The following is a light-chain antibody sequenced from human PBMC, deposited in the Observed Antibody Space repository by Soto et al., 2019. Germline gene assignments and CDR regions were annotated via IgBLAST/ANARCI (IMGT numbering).Light chain of an antibody. V-gene: IGLV1-40*01. CDR1: SSNIGAGYD. CDR2: GNS. J-gene: IGLJ2*01. CDR3: QSFDGSLSGYVV. Sequence: QSVLTQPPSVSGAPGQRVTISCTGSSSNIGAGYDVHWYQQLPGTAPKLLIYGNSNRPSGVPDRFSGSKSGTSASLAITGLQAEDEADYSCQSFDGSLSGYVVFGGGTKLTVL.